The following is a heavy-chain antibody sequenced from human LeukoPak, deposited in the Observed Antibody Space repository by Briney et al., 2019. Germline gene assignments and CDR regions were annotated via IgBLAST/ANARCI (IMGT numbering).Heavy chain of an antibody. D-gene: IGHD3-22*01. V-gene: IGHV4-31*03. J-gene: IGHJ4*02. CDR1: GGSISSGGYY. CDR2: IYYSGST. Sequence: SETLSLTCTVSGGSISSGGYYWSWIRQHPGKGLEWIGYIYYSGSTYYNPSLKSRVTISVDTSKNQFSLKLSSVTAADTAVYYCARDYYDSSGYYYGYYFDYWGQGTLVTVSS. CDR3: ARDYYDSSGYYYGYYFDY.